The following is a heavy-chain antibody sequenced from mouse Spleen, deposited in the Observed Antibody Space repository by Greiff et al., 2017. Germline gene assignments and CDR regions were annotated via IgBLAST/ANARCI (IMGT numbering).Heavy chain of an antibody. V-gene: IGHV3-2*02. CDR3: ARDYYGSPRAMDY. D-gene: IGHD1-1*01. CDR1: GYSITSDYA. J-gene: IGHJ4*01. CDR2: ISYSGST. Sequence: EVQLQESGPGLVKPSQSLSLTCTVTGYSITSDYAWNWIRQFPGNKLEWMGYISYSGSTSYNPSLKSRISITRDTSKNQFFLQLNSVTTEDTATYYCARDYYGSPRAMDYWGQGTSVTVSS.